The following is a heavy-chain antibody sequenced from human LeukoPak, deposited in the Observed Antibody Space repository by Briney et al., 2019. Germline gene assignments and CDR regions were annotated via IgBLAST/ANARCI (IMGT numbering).Heavy chain of an antibody. CDR3: ARSPPYDYAPGWFDP. D-gene: IGHD3-16*01. CDR2: IYYSGST. J-gene: IGHJ5*02. CDR1: GGSISSSSYY. Sequence: PSETLSLTCTVSGGSISSSSYYWGWIRQPPGKGLEWIGSIYYSGSTYYNPSLKSRVTISVDTSKNQFSLKLSSVTAADTAVYYCARSPPYDYAPGWFDPWGQGTLVTVSS. V-gene: IGHV4-39*01.